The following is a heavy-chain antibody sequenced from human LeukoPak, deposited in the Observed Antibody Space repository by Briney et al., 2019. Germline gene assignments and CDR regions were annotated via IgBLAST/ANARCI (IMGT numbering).Heavy chain of an antibody. CDR2: MNPNSGNT. CDR1: GYTFTGYY. D-gene: IGHD6-6*01. CDR3: AREYSSPGNYYYGMDV. Sequence: ASVKVSCKASGYTFTGYYMHWVRQAPGQGLEWMGWMNPNSGNTGYAQKFQGRVTMTRNTSISTAYMELSSLRSEDTAVYYCAREYSSPGNYYYGMDVWGQGTTVTVSS. J-gene: IGHJ6*02. V-gene: IGHV1-8*02.